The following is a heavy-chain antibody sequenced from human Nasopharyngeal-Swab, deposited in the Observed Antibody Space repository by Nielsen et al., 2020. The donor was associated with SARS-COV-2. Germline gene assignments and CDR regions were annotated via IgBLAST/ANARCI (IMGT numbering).Heavy chain of an antibody. D-gene: IGHD6-19*01. Sequence: GGSLRLSCAASGFTVNTNYMSWVRQAPGKGLEWVSLIYSDGSTYYAGSVKGRFTISRHNSNNTLHLQMNSLRGEDTAVYYCARVSSGWDYHYYYMDVWGKGTTFTVSS. CDR3: ARVSSGWDYHYYYMDV. CDR1: GFTVNTNY. V-gene: IGHV3-53*04. J-gene: IGHJ6*03. CDR2: IYSDGST.